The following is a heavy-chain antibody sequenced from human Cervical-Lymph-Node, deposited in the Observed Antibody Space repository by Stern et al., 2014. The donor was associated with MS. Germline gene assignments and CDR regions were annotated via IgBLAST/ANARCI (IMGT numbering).Heavy chain of an antibody. Sequence: QVQLVQSGAEVKKPGSSVKVSCKASGGSFSMDTISWVRQAPGQGLAWMGGLTPMFGTSNYAQKFQGRVTTPADVSTSTAYMELTSLRSEDTAVYFCARDQGGIADSWGQGTLVIVSS. CDR3: ARDQGGIADS. D-gene: IGHD6-13*01. CDR1: GGSFSMDT. J-gene: IGHJ4*02. V-gene: IGHV1-69*01. CDR2: LTPMFGTS.